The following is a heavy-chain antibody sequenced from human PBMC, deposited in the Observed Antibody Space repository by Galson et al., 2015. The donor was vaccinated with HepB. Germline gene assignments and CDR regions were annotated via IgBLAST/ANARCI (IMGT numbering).Heavy chain of an antibody. D-gene: IGHD6-13*01. CDR1: GFTFSSYA. CDR2: ISGSGGST. CDR3: AKIWSERIAAAGDGDFDY. J-gene: IGHJ4*02. V-gene: IGHV3-23*01. Sequence: SLRLSCAASGFTFSSYAMSWVRQAPGKGLEWVSAISGSGGSTYYADSVKGRFTISRDNSKNTLYLQMNSLRAEDTAVYYCAKIWSERIAAAGDGDFDYWGQGTLVTVSS.